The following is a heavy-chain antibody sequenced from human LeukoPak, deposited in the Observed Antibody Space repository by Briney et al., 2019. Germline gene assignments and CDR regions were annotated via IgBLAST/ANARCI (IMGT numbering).Heavy chain of an antibody. J-gene: IGHJ5*02. CDR2: IYHSGST. CDR3: ARDLWGSSVRFDP. Sequence: SETLSLTCTASGGSISSGGYYWSWIRQPPGKGLEWIGYIYHSGSTYYNPSLKSRVTISVDRSKNQFSLKLSSVTAADTAVYYCARDLWGSSVRFDPWGQGTLVTVSS. D-gene: IGHD6-6*01. CDR1: GGSISSGGYY. V-gene: IGHV4-30-2*01.